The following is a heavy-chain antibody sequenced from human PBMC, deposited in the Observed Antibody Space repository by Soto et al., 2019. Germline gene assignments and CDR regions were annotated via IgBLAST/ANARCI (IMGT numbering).Heavy chain of an antibody. CDR3: AREAGGRGYYYDSSCYTSPPGSFDY. CDR1: GYTFTSYG. V-gene: IGHV1-18*01. J-gene: IGHJ4*02. D-gene: IGHD3-22*01. Sequence: GASVKVSCKASGYTFTSYGISWVRQAPGQGLEWMGWISAYNGNTNYAQKLQGRVTMTTDTSTSTAYMELRSLRSDDTAVYYCAREAGGRGYYYDSSCYTSPPGSFDYWGQGTLVTVSS. CDR2: ISAYNGNT.